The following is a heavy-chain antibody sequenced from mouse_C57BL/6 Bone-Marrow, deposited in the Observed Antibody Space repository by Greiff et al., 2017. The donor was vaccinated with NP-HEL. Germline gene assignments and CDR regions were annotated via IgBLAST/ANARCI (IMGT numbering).Heavy chain of an antibody. D-gene: IGHD2-1*01. CDR1: GYTFTSYW. CDR2: INPSSGYT. CDR3: ARVYYGPPEFAY. Sequence: QVQLKESGAELAKPGASVKLSCKASGYTFTSYWMHWVKQRPGQGLEWIGYINPSSGYTKYNQKCKDKATLTADKSSSTAYMQLSSLTYEDSAVYYCARVYYGPPEFAYWGQGTLVTVSA. V-gene: IGHV1-7*01. J-gene: IGHJ3*01.